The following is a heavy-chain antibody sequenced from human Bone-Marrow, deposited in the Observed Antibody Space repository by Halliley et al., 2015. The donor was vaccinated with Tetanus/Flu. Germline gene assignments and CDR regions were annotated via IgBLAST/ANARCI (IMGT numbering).Heavy chain of an antibody. CDR2: IYWSGNT. CDR1: GASVSTNNYF. Sequence: TLSLTCSVSGASVSTNNYFWGWIRQHPGKGPEWIGHIYWSGNTHYKPSLKSLLDISLDTSRNQFSLKLTSVTVADTAVYYCARGYVSGTYCTDAFDIWGQGTMVIVSS. V-gene: IGHV4-31*01. D-gene: IGHD1-26*01. CDR3: ARGYVSGTYCTDAFDI. J-gene: IGHJ3*02.